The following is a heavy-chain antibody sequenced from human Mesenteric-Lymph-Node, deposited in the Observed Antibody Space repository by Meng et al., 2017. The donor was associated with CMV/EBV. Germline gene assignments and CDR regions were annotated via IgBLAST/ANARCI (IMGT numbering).Heavy chain of an antibody. D-gene: IGHD3-3*01. CDR1: GFTFRAYE. CDR2: VSSSGSVK. Sequence: GESLKISCAASGFTFRAYEMNWVRQAPGKGLEWVSYVSSSGSVKHYGDDVKGRFTISRDNAKNSLYLQMNSLRAEDTAVYYCARFIEDYDFWSGHLGSPYYYYYGMDVWGQGTTVTVSS. J-gene: IGHJ6*02. CDR3: ARFIEDYDFWSGHLGSPYYYYYGMDV. V-gene: IGHV3-48*03.